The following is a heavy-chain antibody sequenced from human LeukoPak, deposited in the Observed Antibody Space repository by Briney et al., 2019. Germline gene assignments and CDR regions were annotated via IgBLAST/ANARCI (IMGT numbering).Heavy chain of an antibody. D-gene: IGHD3-22*01. V-gene: IGHV1-69*04. CDR1: GGTFSTYA. CDR3: ARDPHYYDNSGYTFDY. J-gene: IGHJ4*02. CDR2: IIPMLGIT. Sequence: SVKVSCTASGGTFSTYAISWVRQAPGQRLEWMGRIIPMLGITNYPQTFEVRVTITADKSTSTAYMELSSLRSEDTAVYYCARDPHYYDNSGYTFDYWGQGTLVTVSS.